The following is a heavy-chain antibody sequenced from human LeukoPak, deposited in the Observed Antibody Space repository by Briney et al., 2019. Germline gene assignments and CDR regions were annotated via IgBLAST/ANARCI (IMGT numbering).Heavy chain of an antibody. Sequence: PETLSLTCTVPGGSISSYYWSWIRQPPRKGLEWIGYISYSGSTNFNPSRKSRVTISVDTSKNQFSLKLSSVTAADTAVYYCAREGTAGTNLNWFDPWGQGTLVTVSS. CDR1: GGSISSYY. V-gene: IGHV4-59*01. CDR2: ISYSGST. J-gene: IGHJ5*02. CDR3: AREGTAGTNLNWFDP. D-gene: IGHD1-1*01.